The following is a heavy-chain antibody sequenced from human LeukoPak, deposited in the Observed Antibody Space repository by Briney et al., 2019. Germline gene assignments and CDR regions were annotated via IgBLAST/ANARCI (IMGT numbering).Heavy chain of an antibody. CDR1: GGSISSYY. CDR3: ASGTTLTWTTKYDYYYMDV. J-gene: IGHJ6*03. CDR2: IYTSGST. V-gene: IGHV4-4*09. D-gene: IGHD1-1*01. Sequence: SETLSLTCTVSGGSISSYYWSWIRQPPGKGLEWIGYIYTSGSTNYDPSLKSRVTISVDTSKNQFSLKLSSVTAADTAVYYCASGTTLTWTTKYDYYYMDVWGKGTTVTVSS.